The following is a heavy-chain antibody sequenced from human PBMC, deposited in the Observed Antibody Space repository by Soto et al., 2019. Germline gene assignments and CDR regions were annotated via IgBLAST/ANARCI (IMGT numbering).Heavy chain of an antibody. CDR1: GFTFNHYA. CDR2: VSGRGGST. V-gene: IGHV3-23*01. D-gene: IGHD4-17*01. CDR3: AKDSTVTTSLYFYYYGFDV. J-gene: IGHJ6*01. Sequence: GGSLRLSCTASGFTFNHYAMSWVRQAPGKGLEWVSAVSGRGGSTKYADSVKGRFIISRDNSNSTLYLQMDSLRGEDTAVYYCAKDSTVTTSLYFYYYGFDVWGQGTTVTVSS.